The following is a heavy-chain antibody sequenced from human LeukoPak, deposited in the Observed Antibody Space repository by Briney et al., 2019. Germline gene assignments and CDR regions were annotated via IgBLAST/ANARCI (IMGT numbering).Heavy chain of an antibody. CDR1: GGSISSGSYY. D-gene: IGHD3-22*01. CDR2: IYTSGST. V-gene: IGHV4-61*02. CDR3: ARERVVVISFFDY. Sequence: PSETLSLTCTVSGGSISSGSYYWSWIRQPAGKGLEWIGRIYTSGSTNYNPSLKSRVTISVDTSKNQFSLKLSSVTAADTAVYYCARERVVVISFFDYWGQGTLVTVSS. J-gene: IGHJ4*02.